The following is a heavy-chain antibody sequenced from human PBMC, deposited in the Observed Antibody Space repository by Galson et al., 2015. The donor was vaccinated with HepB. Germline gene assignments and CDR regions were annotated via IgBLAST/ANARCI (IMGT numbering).Heavy chain of an antibody. CDR3: ASDQRVTSVTTRSPCVGAFDI. J-gene: IGHJ3*02. D-gene: IGHD4-11*01. V-gene: IGHV4-30-4*01. Sequence: TLSLTCTVSGGSISSGDYYWRWIRQPPGKGLEWIGYIYYSGSTYYNPSLKSRVTISVDTSKNQFSLALSYVTAADTAVYYCASDQRVTSVTTRSPCVGAFDIWGQGTMVTVSS. CDR1: GGSISSGDYY. CDR2: IYYSGST.